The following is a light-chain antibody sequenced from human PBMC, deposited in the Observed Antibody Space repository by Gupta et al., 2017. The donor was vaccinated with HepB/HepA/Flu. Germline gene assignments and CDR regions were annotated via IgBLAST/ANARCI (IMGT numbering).Light chain of an antibody. Sequence: EIVLMQSPATLSVSPGDRATLSCRASESVSSNLAWYRQKPGQAPRLLIYGASTRAPGVPERLRARGAGTEFTLIFNSLQSEDFADYYVQLYNDWRKLGKGTKVE. CDR3: QLYNDWRK. CDR1: ESVSSN. J-gene: IGKJ1*01. V-gene: IGKV3-15*01. CDR2: GAS.